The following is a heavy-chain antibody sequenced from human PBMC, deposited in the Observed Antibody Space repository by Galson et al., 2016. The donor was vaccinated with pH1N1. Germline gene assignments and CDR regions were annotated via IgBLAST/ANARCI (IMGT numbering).Heavy chain of an antibody. CDR1: GFSFSTYS. Sequence: SLRLSCAASGFSFSTYSMNWVRQAPGKGLEWVSYISSSGSYKNYADSVKARFIISRDNAKNSLYLQMNSLRAENTAVYYCATYCISTSCYYVSFDYWGQGTLVTVSS. CDR3: ATYCISTSCYYVSFDY. D-gene: IGHD2-2*01. J-gene: IGHJ4*02. CDR2: ISSSGSYK. V-gene: IGHV3-21*01.